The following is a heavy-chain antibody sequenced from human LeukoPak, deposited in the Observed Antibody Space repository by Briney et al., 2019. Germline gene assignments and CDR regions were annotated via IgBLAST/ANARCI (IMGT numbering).Heavy chain of an antibody. Sequence: GASVKVSCKASAYTFTAYYMHWVRQAPGQGLEWMGWINPNSGGTNYAQKFQGRVTMTRDTSISTAYMELSSLRSDDTAVYYCARDIRGDCSSTSCLNWFDPWGQGTLVTVSS. CDR2: INPNSGGT. V-gene: IGHV1-2*02. CDR3: ARDIRGDCSSTSCLNWFDP. CDR1: AYTFTAYY. D-gene: IGHD2-2*01. J-gene: IGHJ5*02.